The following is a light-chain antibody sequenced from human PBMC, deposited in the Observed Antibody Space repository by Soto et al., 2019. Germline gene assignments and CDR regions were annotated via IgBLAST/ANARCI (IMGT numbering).Light chain of an antibody. CDR2: KVS. V-gene: IGKV2-30*01. Sequence: DVVMTQSPLSLPVTLGQPASISCRSSQSLVYSDGNTYLNWFQQRPGQSPRRLIYKVSNRDSGVPYRFSGGGSGSDFTLKISRVEAEDVGVYYCMQGTHWPPGTFGGGTKVEIK. CDR1: QSLVYSDGNTY. CDR3: MQGTHWPPGT. J-gene: IGKJ4*01.